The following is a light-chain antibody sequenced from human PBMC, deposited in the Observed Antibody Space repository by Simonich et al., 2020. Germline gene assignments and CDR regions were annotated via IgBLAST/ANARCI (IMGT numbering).Light chain of an antibody. CDR1: SGSIASNY. CDR2: EDN. V-gene: IGLV6-57*03. CDR3: QSYDSSNHRV. Sequence: NFMLTQPHSVSESPGKTVTISCTRSSGSIASNYVQWYQQRPGSAPTTVIYEDNQRPSGGPERFSGSIDSSSNSASLTISGLKTEDEADYYCQSYDSSNHRVFGGGTKLTVL. J-gene: IGLJ3*02.